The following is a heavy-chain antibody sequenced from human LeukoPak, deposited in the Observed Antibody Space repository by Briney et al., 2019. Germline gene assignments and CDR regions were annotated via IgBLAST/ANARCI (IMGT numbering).Heavy chain of an antibody. J-gene: IGHJ4*02. V-gene: IGHV3-33*01. CDR3: AAGEPYGY. D-gene: IGHD1-14*01. Sequence: PGGSLRLSCAASGFTFTTYGMHWVRQAPGKGLEWVAIIWYDGSNKYYADSVKGRFTISRDNSKNTLYLQMNSLRADDTAVYYCAAGEPYGYWGQGTLVTVSS. CDR2: IWYDGSNK. CDR1: GFTFTTYG.